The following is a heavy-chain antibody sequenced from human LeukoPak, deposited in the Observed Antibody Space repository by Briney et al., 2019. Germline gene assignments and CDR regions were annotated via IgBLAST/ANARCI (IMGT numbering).Heavy chain of an antibody. Sequence: PSETLSLTCTVSGGSISSGGYYWSWIRQHPGKGLEWIGYIYHSGSTYYNPSLKSRVTISVDRSKNQFSLKLSSVTAADTAVYYCASGSSQWVKIWGQGTMVTVSS. CDR3: ASGSSQWVKI. CDR1: GGSISSGGYY. CDR2: IYHSGST. V-gene: IGHV4-30-2*01. J-gene: IGHJ3*02. D-gene: IGHD1-26*01.